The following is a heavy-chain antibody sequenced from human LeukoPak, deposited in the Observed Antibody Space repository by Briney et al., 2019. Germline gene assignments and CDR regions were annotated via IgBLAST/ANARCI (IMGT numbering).Heavy chain of an antibody. Sequence: GSLRLSCAASGFTFSSYEMNWVRQAPGKGLEWVSYISSSGSTIYYADSVKGRFTISRDNAKNSLYLQMNSLRAEDTAVYYCARVIYSGWEGELSDWGQGTLVTVSS. D-gene: IGHD6-19*01. CDR3: ARVIYSGWEGELSD. V-gene: IGHV3-48*03. CDR1: GFTFSSYE. J-gene: IGHJ4*02. CDR2: ISSSGSTI.